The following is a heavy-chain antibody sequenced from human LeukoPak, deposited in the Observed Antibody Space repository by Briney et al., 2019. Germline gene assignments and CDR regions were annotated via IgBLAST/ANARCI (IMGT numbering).Heavy chain of an antibody. V-gene: IGHV4-59*01. D-gene: IGHD3-16*01. J-gene: IGHJ2*01. CDR3: AHLMRGQDWYFDL. CDR2: IYYSGST. CDR1: GGSISSYY. Sequence: SETLSLTCTVSGGSISSYYWSWIRQPPGKGLEWIGYIYYSGSTNYNPSLKSRVTISVDTSKNQFSLKLSSVTAADTAVYYCAHLMRGQDWYFDLWGRGTLVTVSS.